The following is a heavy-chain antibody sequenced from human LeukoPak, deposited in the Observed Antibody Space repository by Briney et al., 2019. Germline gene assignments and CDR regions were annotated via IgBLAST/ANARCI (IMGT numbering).Heavy chain of an antibody. D-gene: IGHD3-10*01. Sequence: SETLSLTCAVSGGSISSDSYYWGWIRQPPGKGLEWIGSIYSGGTTYYNPSLKSRVTISVDTSKNQFSLKLSSVTAADTAVYYCARSYGSGSYYNRNAFDIWGQGTMVTVSS. CDR1: GGSISSDSYY. V-gene: IGHV4-39*07. J-gene: IGHJ3*02. CDR2: IYSGGTT. CDR3: ARSYGSGSYYNRNAFDI.